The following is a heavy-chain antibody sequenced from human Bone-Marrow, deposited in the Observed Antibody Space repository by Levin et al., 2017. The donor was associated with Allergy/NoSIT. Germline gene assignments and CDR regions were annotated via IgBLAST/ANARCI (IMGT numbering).Heavy chain of an antibody. J-gene: IGHJ4*02. D-gene: IGHD1-26*01. CDR2: IHYRGTT. CDR1: GGSIRGFY. V-gene: IGHV4-59*01. CDR3: ARDRVGATPF. Sequence: SQTLSLPCSVSGGSIRGFYWSWLRQTPGKGLEWIGYIHYRGTTDFNPSLKNRVAISVDTSSNQFSLKLFSVTAADTGMYYCARDRVGATPFWGQGALVTVAS.